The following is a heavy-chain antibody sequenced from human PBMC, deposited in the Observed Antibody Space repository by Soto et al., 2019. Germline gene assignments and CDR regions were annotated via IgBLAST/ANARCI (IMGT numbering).Heavy chain of an antibody. Sequence: GGSLRLSCAASGFTVSSNYMSWVRQAPGKGLEWVSVIYSGGSTYYADSVKGRFTISRDNSKNTLYLQMNSLRAEDTAVYYCARVFGLFPDIMPSDVDTEDYWGQGTLVTVSS. D-gene: IGHD5-18*01. CDR1: GFTVSSNY. CDR2: IYSGGST. J-gene: IGHJ4*02. CDR3: ARVFGLFPDIMPSDVDTEDY. V-gene: IGHV3-53*01.